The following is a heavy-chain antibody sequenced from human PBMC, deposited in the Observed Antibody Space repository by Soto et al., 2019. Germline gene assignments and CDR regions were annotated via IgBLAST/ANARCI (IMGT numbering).Heavy chain of an antibody. CDR3: AKYRRPADGAAANGYGSYYSYYYGLGG. D-gene: IGHD3-10*01. V-gene: IGHV3-23*01. CDR2: ISGSGGST. CDR1: AFTFSSYA. Sequence: GGSLRLSCAASAFTFSSYAMSWVRQAPGKGLEWVSAISGSGGSTYYADSVKGRFTISRDNSKNTLYLQMNSLRAEDTAVYYCAKYRRPADGAAANGYGSYYSYYYGLGGWGRGTT. J-gene: IGHJ6*01.